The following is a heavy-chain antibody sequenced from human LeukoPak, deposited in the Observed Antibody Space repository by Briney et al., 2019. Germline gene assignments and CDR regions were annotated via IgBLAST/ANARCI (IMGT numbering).Heavy chain of an antibody. Sequence: GGSLRLSCAASGFTFSSYAMSWVRQAPGKGLERVSAISGSGGSTYYADSVKGRFTISRDNSKSTLYLQMNSLRAEDTAVYYCAKSTRIVGATPFDYWGQGTLVTVSS. CDR3: AKSTRIVGATPFDY. CDR1: GFTFSSYA. D-gene: IGHD1-26*01. J-gene: IGHJ4*02. V-gene: IGHV3-23*01. CDR2: ISGSGGST.